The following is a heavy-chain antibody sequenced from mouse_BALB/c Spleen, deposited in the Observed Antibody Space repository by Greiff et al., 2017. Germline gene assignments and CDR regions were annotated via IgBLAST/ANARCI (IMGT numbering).Heavy chain of an antibody. CDR1: GFTFTDYY. Sequence: EVMLVESGGGLVQPGGSLRLSCATSGFTFTDYYMSWVRQPPGKALEWLGFIRHKANGSTTEYSASVKGRFTISRDNSQSILYLQMNTLRAEDSATYYGARDIRYDGAWFADWGQGTLVTVSA. CDR2: IRHKANGSTT. V-gene: IGHV7-3*02. CDR3: ARDIRYDGAWFAD. J-gene: IGHJ3*01. D-gene: IGHD2-14*01.